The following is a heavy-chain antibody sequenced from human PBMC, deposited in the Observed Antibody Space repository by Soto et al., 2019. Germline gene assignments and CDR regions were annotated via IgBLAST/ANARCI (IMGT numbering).Heavy chain of an antibody. CDR2: IIPIFGTA. Sequence: QVQLVQSGAEVKKPGSSVKVSCKASGGTFSSYAISWVRQAPGQGLEWMGGIIPIFGTANYAQKFQGRVTITADESTSTAYRELSSLRSEDTAVYYCARGWGSYYYGSGSYYMDYWGQGTLVTVSS. D-gene: IGHD3-10*01. CDR1: GGTFSSYA. J-gene: IGHJ4*02. V-gene: IGHV1-69*01. CDR3: ARGWGSYYYGSGSYYMDY.